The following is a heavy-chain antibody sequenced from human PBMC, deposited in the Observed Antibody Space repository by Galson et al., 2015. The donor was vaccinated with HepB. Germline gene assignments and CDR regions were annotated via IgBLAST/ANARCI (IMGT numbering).Heavy chain of an antibody. CDR2: INPSSGST. CDR1: GYTFLSYY. CDR3: TRGWVARGVESSWGYFDY. Sequence: SVKVSCKASGYTFLSYYIHWVRQAPGQGLEWMGIINPSSGSTVYTQKFQGRVTMTRDTSTNTVYMDLSSLRSEDTAVFYCTRGWVARGVESSWGYFDYWGQGTLVTVSS. V-gene: IGHV1-46*03. J-gene: IGHJ4*02. D-gene: IGHD3-10*01.